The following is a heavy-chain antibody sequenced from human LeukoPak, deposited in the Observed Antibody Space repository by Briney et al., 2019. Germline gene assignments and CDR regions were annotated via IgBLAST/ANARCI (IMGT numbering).Heavy chain of an antibody. CDR3: AGGSGASWFDP. D-gene: IGHD2-8*02. V-gene: IGHV4-59*01. Sequence: PSETLSLTCSVSGGSISSGYWSWIRHRPGRGLEWIAYIYNSGRSNYNPSLKSRVTISLDTSKNQFSLKLSSVTAADTAVYYCAGGSGASWFDPWGQGTLVTVSS. CDR1: GGSISSGY. CDR2: IYNSGRS. J-gene: IGHJ5*02.